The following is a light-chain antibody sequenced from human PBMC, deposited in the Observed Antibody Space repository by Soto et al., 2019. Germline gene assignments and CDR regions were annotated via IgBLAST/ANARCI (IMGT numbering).Light chain of an antibody. CDR3: QQYYSKPLN. Sequence: DIVMTQSPDSLAVSLGERATINCKSSQSVLFSSNNKNYLGWYQQKVGQPPKLLIYWASTRESGVPDRFSGSGSGTDFTLTISSLQAEDVSVYYCQQYYSKPLNFGGGTKVEIK. J-gene: IGKJ4*01. CDR2: WAS. CDR1: QSVLFSSNNKNY. V-gene: IGKV4-1*01.